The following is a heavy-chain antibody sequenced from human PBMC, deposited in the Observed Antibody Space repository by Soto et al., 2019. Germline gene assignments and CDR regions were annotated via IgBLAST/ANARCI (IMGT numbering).Heavy chain of an antibody. V-gene: IGHV2-70*01. CDR3: ARINMDYDSSGYYFLRDRGFDY. CDR2: IDWDDDK. J-gene: IGHJ4*02. CDR1: GFSLSTSGMC. Sequence: SGPTLVNPTQTLTLTCTFSGFSLSTSGMCVSWIRQPPGKALEWLALIDWDDDKYYSTSLKTRLTISKDTSKNQVVLTMTNMDPVDTATYYCARINMDYDSSGYYFLRDRGFDYWGQGTLVTVSS. D-gene: IGHD3-22*01.